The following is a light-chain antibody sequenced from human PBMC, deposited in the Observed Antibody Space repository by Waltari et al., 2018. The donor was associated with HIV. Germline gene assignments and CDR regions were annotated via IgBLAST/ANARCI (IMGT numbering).Light chain of an antibody. CDR1: QSVSSH. CDR3: QQYNDWPPT. V-gene: IGKV3D-15*01. J-gene: IGKJ2*01. CDR2: GAS. Sequence: EIVMTQSPATLSVSPGERATLSCRASQSVSSHFAWYQQNTGQAPKLLIYGASTRATGIPAGFSGSGSGTEFTLTISSLQSEDFVLYYCQQYNDWPPTFGQGTKLEIK.